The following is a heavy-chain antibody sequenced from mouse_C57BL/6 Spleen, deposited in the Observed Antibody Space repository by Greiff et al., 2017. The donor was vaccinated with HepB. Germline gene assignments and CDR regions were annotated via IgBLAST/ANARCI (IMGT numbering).Heavy chain of an antibody. J-gene: IGHJ4*01. CDR1: GFSFTSYG. D-gene: IGHD2-10*02. Sequence: VQLVESGPGLVQPSQSLSITCTVSGFSFTSYGVHWVRQSPGKGLEWLGGIWSGGSTDYNAAFITRLSISTDNTKSQVFFKMNSLQADDTAIYYCAGESGYGNSYAMDYWGQGTSVTVSS. V-gene: IGHV2-2*01. CDR3: AGESGYGNSYAMDY. CDR2: IWSGGST.